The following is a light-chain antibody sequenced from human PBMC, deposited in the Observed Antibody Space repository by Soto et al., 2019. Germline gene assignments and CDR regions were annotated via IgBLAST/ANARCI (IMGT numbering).Light chain of an antibody. CDR3: QQYGSSQYT. Sequence: EIVLTQSPGSLSLSPGERATLSCRASQSVDSTFFAWYQKKPGQAPRLLMYGVSKRATGIPDRFSGSGSGTDFTLTISRLEPEDFAVYYCQQYGSSQYTFGQGTKLEIK. CDR2: GVS. V-gene: IGKV3-20*01. J-gene: IGKJ2*01. CDR1: QSVDSTF.